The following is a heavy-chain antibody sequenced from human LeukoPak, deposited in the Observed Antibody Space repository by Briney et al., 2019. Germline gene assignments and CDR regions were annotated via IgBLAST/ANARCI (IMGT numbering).Heavy chain of an antibody. CDR1: GGSISSYY. V-gene: IGHV4-59*01. Sequence: PSETLSLTCSVSGGSISSYYWSWIRQPPGKGLEWIGYIYYSGSTNYNPSLKSRVTISVDTSKNQFSLKLSSVTAADTAVYYCARIAAPGRGYFDYWGQGTLVTVSS. CDR3: ARIAAPGRGYFDY. D-gene: IGHD6-13*01. J-gene: IGHJ4*02. CDR2: IYYSGST.